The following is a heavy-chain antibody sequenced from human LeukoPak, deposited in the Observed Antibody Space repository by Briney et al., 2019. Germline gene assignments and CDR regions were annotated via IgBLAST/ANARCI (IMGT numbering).Heavy chain of an antibody. Sequence: ASVKVSCKASGYTFTVYYMHWVRHAPAQGLEWMGCINPNSGDTNFVQEFQGRVTMTMDTSISTVYMELSRLRSDDTAVYYCARADWSMLDYWGQGTLVTVSS. CDR2: INPNSGDT. J-gene: IGHJ4*02. CDR3: ARADWSMLDY. V-gene: IGHV1-2*02. D-gene: IGHD1-1*01. CDR1: GYTFTVYY.